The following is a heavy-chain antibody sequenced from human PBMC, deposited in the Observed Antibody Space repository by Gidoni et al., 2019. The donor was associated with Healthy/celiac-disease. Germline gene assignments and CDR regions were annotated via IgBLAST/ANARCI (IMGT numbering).Heavy chain of an antibody. Sequence: EVKLLESGGGLVQPGGSLRLSGAASGFTFSSYAMSWVRQAPGKGLEWVSAISGSGGSTYYADSVKGRFTISRDNSKNTLYLQMNSLRAEDTAVYYCAKAEGSGWVWYFDYWGQGTLVTVSS. CDR3: AKAEGSGWVWYFDY. CDR1: GFTFSSYA. J-gene: IGHJ4*02. D-gene: IGHD6-19*01. V-gene: IGHV3-23*01. CDR2: ISGSGGST.